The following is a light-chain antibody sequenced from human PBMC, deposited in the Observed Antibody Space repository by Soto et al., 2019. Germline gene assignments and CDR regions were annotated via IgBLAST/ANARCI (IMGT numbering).Light chain of an antibody. CDR3: QQYYSSPPT. CDR2: WAS. CDR1: QSVLYSSNNKNY. J-gene: IGKJ2*01. Sequence: DIVMTQSPDSLAVSLGERATINCKSSQSVLYSSNNKNYLAWYQQKPGQPPKLLIYWASTRESGVPDRFSGSGSGTDFTLTISSLQAEDVAVYHCQQYYSSPPTLGQGTKLEIK. V-gene: IGKV4-1*01.